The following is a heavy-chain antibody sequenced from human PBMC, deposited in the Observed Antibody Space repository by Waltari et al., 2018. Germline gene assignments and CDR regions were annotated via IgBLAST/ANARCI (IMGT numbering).Heavy chain of an antibody. V-gene: IGHV3-9*01. J-gene: IGHJ3*02. Sequence: VQLVESGAGLVQPGRSLRLSCAASGFTFAAYAMHWVRQAPGKGMEWVAGISWNSGSIGYADSVKGRFTISRDNAKNSLYLQMNSLRAEDTALYYCAKDSSGWYGAFDIWGQGTMVTVSS. D-gene: IGHD6-19*01. CDR3: AKDSSGWYGAFDI. CDR2: ISWNSGSI. CDR1: GFTFAAYA.